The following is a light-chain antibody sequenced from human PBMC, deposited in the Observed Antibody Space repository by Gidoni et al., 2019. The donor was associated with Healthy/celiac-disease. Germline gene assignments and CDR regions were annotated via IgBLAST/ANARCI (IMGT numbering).Light chain of an antibody. J-gene: IGKJ2*01. V-gene: IGKV3-20*01. CDR3: QQYGSSPYT. Sequence: EIVLTQSPGTLSLSPGERATLSCRASQSGSSSYLAWYQQKPGQAPRLLIYGASSRATGIPDRFSGSGSGTDFTLTISRLEPEEFAVYYCQQYGSSPYTLGQGTKLEIK. CDR2: GAS. CDR1: QSGSSSY.